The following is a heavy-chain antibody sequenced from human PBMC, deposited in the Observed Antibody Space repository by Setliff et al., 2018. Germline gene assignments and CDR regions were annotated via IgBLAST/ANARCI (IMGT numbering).Heavy chain of an antibody. CDR2: IYYSGST. J-gene: IGHJ3*02. Sequence: SETLSLTCTVSGGSISSSSYYWGWIRQPPGKGLEWIGSIYYSGSTYYNPSLKSRVTISVDTSENQFSLKLSSVTAADTAVYYCARKEYYNFWSGPARAFDIWGQGTMVTVSS. D-gene: IGHD3-3*01. CDR3: ARKEYYNFWSGPARAFDI. CDR1: GGSISSSSYY. V-gene: IGHV4-39*07.